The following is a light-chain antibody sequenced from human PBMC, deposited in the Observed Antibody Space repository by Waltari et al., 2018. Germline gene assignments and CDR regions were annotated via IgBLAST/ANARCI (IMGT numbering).Light chain of an antibody. J-gene: IGKJ4*01. CDR1: QSVSSY. Sequence: EIVLTQSPATLSSSPGERATISCRAGQSVSSYLACFQQQPGQAPRLLIYDASNRSTGIPARFSGSGSGTDFTLTISSLEPEDVAVYYWQQRTNWPLTCGGGTKVEIK. CDR3: QQRTNWPLT. V-gene: IGKV3-11*01. CDR2: DAS.